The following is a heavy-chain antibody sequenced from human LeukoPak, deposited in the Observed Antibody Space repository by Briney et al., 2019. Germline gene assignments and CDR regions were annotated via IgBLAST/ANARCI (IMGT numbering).Heavy chain of an antibody. D-gene: IGHD3-16*02. CDR1: GGSISSGGYY. CDR3: ARVITFGGIIALNWFDP. Sequence: PSETLSLTCTVSGGSISSGGYYWSWIRQPPGKGLEWIGYIYHSGSTYYNPSLKSRVTISVDRSKNQFSLKLSSVTAADTAVYYCARVITFGGIIALNWFDPWGQGTLVTVSS. V-gene: IGHV4-30-2*01. J-gene: IGHJ5*02. CDR2: IYHSGST.